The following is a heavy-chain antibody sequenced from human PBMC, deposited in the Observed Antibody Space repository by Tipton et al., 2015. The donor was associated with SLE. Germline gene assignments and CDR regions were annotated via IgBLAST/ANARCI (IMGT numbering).Heavy chain of an antibody. Sequence: SGFTFSSYGMHWVRQAPGKGLEWVAFIRYDGSNKYYADSVKGRFTISRDNSKNTLYLQMNSLRAEDTAVYYCAKSRERSSGGYYFDYWGQGTLVTVSS. J-gene: IGHJ4*02. V-gene: IGHV3-30*02. CDR2: IRYDGSNK. CDR1: GFTFSSYG. D-gene: IGHD1-26*01. CDR3: AKSRERSSGGYYFDY.